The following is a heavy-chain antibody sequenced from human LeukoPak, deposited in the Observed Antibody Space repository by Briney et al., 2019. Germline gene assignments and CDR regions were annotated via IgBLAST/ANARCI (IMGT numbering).Heavy chain of an antibody. CDR3: ARFVYSGYVGGLDF. CDR1: GFIFSDSY. V-gene: IGHV3-11*06. CDR2: ISGSGSYT. Sequence: GGSLRLSCAASGFIFSDSYMSWIRQAPGKGLEWISYISGSGSYTNYADSVKGRSTISRDNAKNSLYLQMNSLRAEDTAVYYCARFVYSGYVGGLDFWGQGSLVTVSS. D-gene: IGHD5-12*01. J-gene: IGHJ4*02.